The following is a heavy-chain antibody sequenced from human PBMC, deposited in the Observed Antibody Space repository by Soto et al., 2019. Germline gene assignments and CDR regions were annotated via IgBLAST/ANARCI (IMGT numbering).Heavy chain of an antibody. CDR2: ILADDSDR. J-gene: IGHJ4*02. V-gene: IGHV3-33*01. D-gene: IGHD4-17*01. CDR1: GFTFSRYG. CDR3: ARDDDFGDNGFYY. Sequence: QVHLVESGGGVVQPGRSLRLSCAASGFTFSRYGMHWVRQAPGKGLEWLAVILADDSDRDYADSVKGRFSISRDNSKNSLYLQMNSLRAEDTAVYYCARDDDFGDNGFYYWGQGTLVTVSS.